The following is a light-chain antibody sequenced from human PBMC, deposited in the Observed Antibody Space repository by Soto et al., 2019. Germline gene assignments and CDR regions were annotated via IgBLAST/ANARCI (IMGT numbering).Light chain of an antibody. Sequence: DMEMTQSPSSLSASVGDRVTITCRASQSISNYLNWYQHKPGKVPKLLIYAASSLQSGVPTRFSGSGSGTEFTLTINSLQPEDFATYYCQQSYGTPLNFGGGTKVEIK. J-gene: IGKJ4*01. CDR3: QQSYGTPLN. CDR1: QSISNY. CDR2: AAS. V-gene: IGKV1-39*01.